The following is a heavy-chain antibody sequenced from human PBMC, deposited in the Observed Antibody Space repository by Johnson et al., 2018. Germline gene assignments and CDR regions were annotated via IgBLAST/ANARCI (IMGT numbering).Heavy chain of an antibody. D-gene: IGHD5/OR15-5a*01. J-gene: IGHJ3*01. CDR2: MYFDETT. CDR1: GGSVRNYY. Sequence: VQLQESGPGLVKPSETLSLSCTVSGGSVRNYYWSWIRQSPGKGLDCIVYMYFDETTRDYNPSLKSRDLISVDTSKKQFFLNMRSVTAADTAIYYCARGGVFAFDVWGRGTMVIVSS. CDR3: ARGGVFAFDV. V-gene: IGHV4-59*02.